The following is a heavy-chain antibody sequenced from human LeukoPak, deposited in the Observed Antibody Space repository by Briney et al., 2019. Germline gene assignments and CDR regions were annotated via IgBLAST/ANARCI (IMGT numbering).Heavy chain of an antibody. V-gene: IGHV3-48*03. D-gene: IGHD3-9*01. CDR3: ATGSFYLDS. J-gene: IGHJ4*02. CDR1: GFTFSSYE. CDR2: ITSSGTTI. Sequence: GGSLRLSCAASGFTFSSYEMNWVRQAPGKGLEWLSYITSSGTTIYYADSLKGRFTISRDNAKNSLHLQMNSLRAEDTAVYYCATGSFYLDSWGQGTLVTVSS.